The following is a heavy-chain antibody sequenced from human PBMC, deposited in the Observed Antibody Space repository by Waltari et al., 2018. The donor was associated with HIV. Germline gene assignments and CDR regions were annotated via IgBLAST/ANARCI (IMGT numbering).Heavy chain of an antibody. CDR3: ARRSTGSRPERYFDY. Sequence: EVLLVQSGAEVKKPGESLKISCQGSGYSFSTFWIAWVRQMPGKGLEWMGSIYPGDSDTRYSPSFQGQVTISADKSISTAYLQWSSLKASDTAMYYCARRSTGSRPERYFDYWGQGTVVTVSS. V-gene: IGHV5-51*01. CDR1: GYSFSTFW. D-gene: IGHD2-8*02. CDR2: IYPGDSDT. J-gene: IGHJ4*02.